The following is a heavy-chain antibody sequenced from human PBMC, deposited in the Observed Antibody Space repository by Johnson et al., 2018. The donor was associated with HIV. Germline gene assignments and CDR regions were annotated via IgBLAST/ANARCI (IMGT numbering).Heavy chain of an antibody. CDR1: GFTVSSNY. J-gene: IGHJ3*02. V-gene: IGHV3-66*01. Sequence: VKLVESGGGVVQPGRSLRLSCAASGFTVSSNYMSWVRQAPGKGLEWVSVIYSGGSTYYADSVKGRFTISRDNSKNTLYLQMNSLRAEDTAVYDCARDFRYSSSWYDAFDIWGQGTMVTVSS. D-gene: IGHD6-13*01. CDR3: ARDFRYSSSWYDAFDI. CDR2: IYSGGST.